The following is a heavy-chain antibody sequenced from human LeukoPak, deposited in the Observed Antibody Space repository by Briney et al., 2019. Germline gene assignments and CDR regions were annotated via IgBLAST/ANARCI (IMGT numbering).Heavy chain of an antibody. Sequence: GGSLRLFCAASGFTFSHYWMHWVRQDPGKGLVWVSYINPDGSNTNYAYSVKGRFTISRDNAKNALYLQMNSPKAEDTAVYDWARGMSGYSYGYSDYRGQGTLVTVSS. CDR2: INPDGSNT. V-gene: IGHV3-74*01. CDR3: ARGMSGYSYGYSDY. D-gene: IGHD5-18*01. J-gene: IGHJ4*02. CDR1: GFTFSHYW.